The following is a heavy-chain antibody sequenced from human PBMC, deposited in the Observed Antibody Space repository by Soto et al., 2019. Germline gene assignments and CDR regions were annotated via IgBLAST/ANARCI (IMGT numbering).Heavy chain of an antibody. D-gene: IGHD1-26*01. CDR1: GFTFSSYA. CDR2: SGESGTPT. Sequence: GGSLRLSCAASGFTFSSYAMRWVRQAPGKGLEWVSLSGESGTPTYYADSVKGGFTISRHNSKNTLYLQMNSLRAEDTAVYYCAKDHIVGARPPASRGQGTLVTVSS. V-gene: IGHV3-23*01. CDR3: AKDHIVGARPPAS. J-gene: IGHJ4*02.